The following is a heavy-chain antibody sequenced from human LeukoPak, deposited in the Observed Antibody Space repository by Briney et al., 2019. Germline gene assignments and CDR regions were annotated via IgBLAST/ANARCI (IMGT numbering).Heavy chain of an antibody. CDR2: ISWNSGSI. V-gene: IGHV3-9*01. Sequence: GGSLRLSCAGSGFIFNNYAMHWVRQPPGKGLEWVSGISWNSGSIDYADSVKGRFTISRDNAKNSLYLQMNSLRAEDTAVYYCAKDRLGYDSSGYDYWGQGTLVTVSS. J-gene: IGHJ4*02. CDR1: GFIFNNYA. CDR3: AKDRLGYDSSGYDY. D-gene: IGHD3-22*01.